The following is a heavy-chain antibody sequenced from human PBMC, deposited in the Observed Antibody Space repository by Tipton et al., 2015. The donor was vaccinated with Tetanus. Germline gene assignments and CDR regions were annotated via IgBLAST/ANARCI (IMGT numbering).Heavy chain of an antibody. V-gene: IGHV4-31*03. D-gene: IGHD1-26*01. Sequence: TLSLTCTVSGASINAGGYLWTWVRQQPGKALEWIGQIYYTAHTTYNPSLDSRVTISVDTAKNQFSLRLTSVTPADAAVYFCAGGLPREQFYLDYWGQGKPVTVSS. J-gene: IGHJ4*02. CDR2: IYYTAHT. CDR3: AGGLPREQFYLDY. CDR1: GASINAGGYL.